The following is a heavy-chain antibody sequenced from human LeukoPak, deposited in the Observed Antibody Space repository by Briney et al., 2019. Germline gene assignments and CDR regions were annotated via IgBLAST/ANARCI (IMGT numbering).Heavy chain of an antibody. CDR2: INSDGSST. CDR1: GFTFSSYW. J-gene: IGHJ3*02. Sequence: GGSLRLSCAASGFTFSSYWMHWVRQAPGKGLVWVSRINSDGSSTSYADSVKGRFTISRDNSKNTLYLQMSSLRAEDTAVYYCAKDPSVAAENDYGDADAFDIWGQGTMVTVSS. CDR3: AKDPSVAAENDYGDADAFDI. V-gene: IGHV3-74*01. D-gene: IGHD4-17*01.